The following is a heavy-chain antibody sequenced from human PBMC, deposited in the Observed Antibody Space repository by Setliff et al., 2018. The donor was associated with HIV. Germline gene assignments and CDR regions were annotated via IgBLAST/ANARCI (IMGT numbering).Heavy chain of an antibody. V-gene: IGHV4-61*02. CDR1: GASITSGIYY. CDR3: ARGFGSLDP. Sequence: SETLSLTFSVSGASITSGIYYWAWIRQPAGKGLEFIGRVYFSGRTNYNPSLKSRVTISLDTSKNRFSLNLRSVTAADTAVYYCARGFGSLDPWGKRTLVTVSS. CDR2: VYFSGRT. J-gene: IGHJ5*02. D-gene: IGHD1-26*01.